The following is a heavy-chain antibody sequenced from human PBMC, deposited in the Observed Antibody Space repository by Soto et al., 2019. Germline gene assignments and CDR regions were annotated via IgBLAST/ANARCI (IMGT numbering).Heavy chain of an antibody. Sequence: GESLKIYCKGPGYSFTSYWISWVRQMPGKGLEWMGRIDPSDSYTNYSPSLQGHVTLSADKSISTAYLQWSSLKASDTVMYYCASVYGSSGPSYYYGMEVWGQGTTGTGSS. CDR3: ASVYGSSGPSYYYGMEV. CDR2: IDPSDSYT. V-gene: IGHV5-10-1*01. CDR1: GYSFTSYW. D-gene: IGHD3-22*01. J-gene: IGHJ6*02.